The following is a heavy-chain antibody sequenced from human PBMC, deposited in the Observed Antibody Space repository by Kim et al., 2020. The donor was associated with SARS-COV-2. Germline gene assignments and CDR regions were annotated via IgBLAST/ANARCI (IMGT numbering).Heavy chain of an antibody. D-gene: IGHD3-22*01. CDR1: GYTFTSYG. Sequence: ASVKVSCKASGYTFTSYGISWVRQAPGQGLEWMGWISAYNGNTNYAQKLQGRVTMTTDTSTSTAYMELRSLRSDDTAVYYCARVAYSQYYYDSSGYYKTSYYFAYWGQGTLVTVSS. CDR3: ARVAYSQYYYDSSGYYKTSYYFAY. J-gene: IGHJ4*02. V-gene: IGHV1-18*04. CDR2: ISAYNGNT.